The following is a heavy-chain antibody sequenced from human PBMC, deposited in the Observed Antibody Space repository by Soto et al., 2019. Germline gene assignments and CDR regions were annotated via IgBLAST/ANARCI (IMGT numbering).Heavy chain of an antibody. Sequence: QGTLKESGPTLVKPTQTLTLTCSFSGFSLSTSGVGVGWIRQSPGKALEWLALIYWSGDEHYRPSLKSRLSIIKDTSKNHVVLIMTDMDHVDTATYHCARGLATLPVFAFDIWGQGTMVTVSS. CDR1: GFSLSTSGVG. D-gene: IGHD6-6*01. V-gene: IGHV2-5*01. J-gene: IGHJ3*02. CDR3: ARGLATLPVFAFDI. CDR2: IYWSGDE.